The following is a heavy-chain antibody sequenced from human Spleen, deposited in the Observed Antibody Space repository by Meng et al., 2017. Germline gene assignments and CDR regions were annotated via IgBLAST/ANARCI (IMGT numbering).Heavy chain of an antibody. CDR1: GDSISSSDW. J-gene: IGHJ4*02. V-gene: IGHV4-4*02. D-gene: IGHD6-19*01. CDR3: ARAHSSGWSPHAY. CDR2: IYRSGST. Sequence: QGQLQGSGPGLVKPSGTLSLTCAVSGDSISSSDWWSWVRQPPGKGLEWIADIYRSGSTNYNPSLKSRVTISVDRSKNQFSLKLTSVTAADTAVYYCARAHSSGWSPHAYWGQGSLVTVSS.